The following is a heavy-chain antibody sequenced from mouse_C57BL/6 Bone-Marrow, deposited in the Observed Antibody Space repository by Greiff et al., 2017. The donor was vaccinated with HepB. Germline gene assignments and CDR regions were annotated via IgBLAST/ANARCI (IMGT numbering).Heavy chain of an antibody. Sequence: EVHLVESGGGLVKPGGSLKLSCAASGFTFSSYAMSWVRQTPEKRLEWVATISDGGSYTYYPDNVKGRFTISRDNAKNNLYLQMSHLKSEDTAMYYCAREWGPLWLRRGAWFAYWGQGTLVTVSA. CDR2: ISDGGSYT. V-gene: IGHV5-4*01. CDR1: GFTFSSYA. D-gene: IGHD2-2*01. J-gene: IGHJ3*01. CDR3: AREWGPLWLRRGAWFAY.